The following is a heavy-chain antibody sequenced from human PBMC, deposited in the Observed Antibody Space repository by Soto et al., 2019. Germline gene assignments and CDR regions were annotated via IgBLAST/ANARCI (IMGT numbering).Heavy chain of an antibody. D-gene: IGHD3-3*01. Sequence: GVSLRLSFAASGFTFSSYSMSWVRQAPGKGLEWVSAISGSGGSTYYADSVKGRFTISRDNSKNTLYLQMNSLRAEDTAVYYCAKAGPDVLEWLYSAYYFDYWGQGTLVTVSS. CDR3: AKAGPDVLEWLYSAYYFDY. J-gene: IGHJ4*02. V-gene: IGHV3-23*01. CDR1: GFTFSSYS. CDR2: ISGSGGST.